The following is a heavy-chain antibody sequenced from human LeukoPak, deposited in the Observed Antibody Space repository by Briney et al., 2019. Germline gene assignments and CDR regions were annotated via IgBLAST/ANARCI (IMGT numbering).Heavy chain of an antibody. CDR1: GYTFSTYY. V-gene: IGHV1-46*01. J-gene: IGHJ4*02. D-gene: IGHD3-22*01. CDR2: INPSAGST. Sequence: ASVKVSCKASGYTFSTYYMHWVRQAPGQGLEWMGIINPSAGSTTYAQKFQGRVTMTRDTSTSTVYMELSSLRSEDTAVYYCARGASVLGSSGYPHWGQGTLVTVSS. CDR3: ARGASVLGSSGYPH.